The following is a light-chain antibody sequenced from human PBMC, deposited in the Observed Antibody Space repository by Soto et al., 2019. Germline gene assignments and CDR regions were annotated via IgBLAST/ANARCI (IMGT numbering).Light chain of an antibody. Sequence: QSVLTQPPSVSGAPGQRVTISCTGSSSNIGAGYDVHWYQQLPGTAPKLLIYGNSNRPSGVPDRFSGSKSGTSASLAITGLQAEDGADYYCQSYDSSLSGRDVVFGGGTKLTVL. CDR3: QSYDSSLSGRDVV. J-gene: IGLJ2*01. V-gene: IGLV1-40*01. CDR2: GNS. CDR1: SSNIGAGYD.